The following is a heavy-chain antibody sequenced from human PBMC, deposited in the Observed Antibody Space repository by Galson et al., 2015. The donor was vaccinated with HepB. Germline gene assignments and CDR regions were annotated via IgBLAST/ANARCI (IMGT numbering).Heavy chain of an antibody. J-gene: IGHJ6*04. Sequence: SVKVSCTASGGTFSSYALSWVRQAPGHGFEWMGGIIPVVGRTDYAQKFQGRVTITADKSTSTTYIDLGSLRSEDTAVYYCARSWLAAHPPHHYYGPDVWGKGTTVTVSS. CDR3: ARSWLAAHPPHHYYGPDV. D-gene: IGHD5-24*01. CDR2: IIPVVGRT. V-gene: IGHV1-69*10. CDR1: GGTFSSYA.